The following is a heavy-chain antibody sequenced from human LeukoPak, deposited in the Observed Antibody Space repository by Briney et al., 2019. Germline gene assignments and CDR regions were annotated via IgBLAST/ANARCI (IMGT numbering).Heavy chain of an antibody. J-gene: IGHJ4*02. CDR1: GFAFDEHG. D-gene: IGHD2-2*01. CDR3: ARAPITSPFYFDY. V-gene: IGHV3-20*04. Sequence: GGSLRLSCTASGFAFDEHGMSWVRQVPGKGLEWVSGINWSGGSTGYADPLRGRFTISRDNAKHSLYLQMDSLRAEDTALYYCARAPITSPFYFDYWGQGTLVTVPS. CDR2: INWSGGST.